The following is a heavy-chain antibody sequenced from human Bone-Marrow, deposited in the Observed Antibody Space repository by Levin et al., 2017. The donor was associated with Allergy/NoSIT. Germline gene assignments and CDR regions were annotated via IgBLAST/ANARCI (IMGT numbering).Heavy chain of an antibody. V-gene: IGHV3-30-3*01. Sequence: PGGSLRLSCAASGFTFSSYAMHWVRQAPGKGLEWVAVISYDGSNKYYADSVKGRFTISRDNSKNTLYLQMNSLRAEDTAVYYCARVYYDFWSGPHYYYYGMDVWGQGTTVTVSS. CDR2: ISYDGSNK. CDR3: ARVYYDFWSGPHYYYYGMDV. CDR1: GFTFSSYA. D-gene: IGHD3-3*01. J-gene: IGHJ6*02.